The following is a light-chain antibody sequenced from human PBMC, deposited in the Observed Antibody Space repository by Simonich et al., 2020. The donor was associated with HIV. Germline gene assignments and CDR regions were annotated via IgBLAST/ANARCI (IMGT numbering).Light chain of an antibody. CDR1: QSVLYRSNNKNY. Sequence: DIVMTQSPDSLAVSLGERATINCKSSQSVLYRSNNKNYLAWYQQQPGQPPKLLFSWASTRESGVPDRFSGSGSGTDFTLTISSLQAEDVAIYYCQQYYSTPWTFGQGTKVEIK. J-gene: IGKJ1*01. V-gene: IGKV4-1*01. CDR3: QQYYSTPWT. CDR2: WAS.